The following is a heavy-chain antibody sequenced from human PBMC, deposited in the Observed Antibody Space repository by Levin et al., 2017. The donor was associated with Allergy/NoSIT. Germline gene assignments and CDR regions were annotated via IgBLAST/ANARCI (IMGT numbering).Heavy chain of an antibody. J-gene: IGHJ4*02. Sequence: GESLKISCKASGYTFTSYGISWVRQAPGQGLEWMGWISAYNGNTNYAQKLQGRVTMTTDTSTSTAYMELRSLRSDDTAVYYCARFLPGEWLRLGDYWGQGTLVTVSS. D-gene: IGHD5-12*01. CDR3: ARFLPGEWLRLGDY. CDR2: ISAYNGNT. CDR1: GYTFTSYG. V-gene: IGHV1-18*01.